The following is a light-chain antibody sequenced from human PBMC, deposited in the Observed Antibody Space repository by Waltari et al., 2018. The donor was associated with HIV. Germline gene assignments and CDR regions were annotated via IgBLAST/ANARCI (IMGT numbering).Light chain of an antibody. CDR2: NNN. V-gene: IGLV1-44*01. CDR3: AAWDESLNGLFGGL. Sequence: VLTQPPSASGTPGQRVTISCSGGRFNIGSNSVTWYQHLPGTDPRLLIFNNNQRPSGVPDRLSGSKSGTSASLAISGLQSEDEADYYCAAWDESLNGLFGGLFGGGTKLTVL. J-gene: IGLJ2*01. CDR1: RFNIGSNS.